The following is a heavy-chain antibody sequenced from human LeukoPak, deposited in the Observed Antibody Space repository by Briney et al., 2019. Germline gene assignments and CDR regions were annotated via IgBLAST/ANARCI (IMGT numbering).Heavy chain of an antibody. J-gene: IGHJ6*03. CDR3: ARFSPYGSGSYYSELGFIDYYYYYMDV. CDR1: GYTFTSYY. V-gene: IGHV1-18*04. CDR2: ISAYNGNT. Sequence: PVASVKVSCKASGYTFTSYYIHWVRQAPGQGLEWMGWISAYNGNTNYAQKLQGRVTMTTDTSTSTAYMELRSLRSDDTAVYYCARFSPYGSGSYYSELGFIDYYYYYMDVWGKGTTVTISS. D-gene: IGHD3-10*01.